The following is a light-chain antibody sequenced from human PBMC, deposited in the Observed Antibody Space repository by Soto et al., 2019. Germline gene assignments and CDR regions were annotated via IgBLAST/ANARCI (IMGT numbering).Light chain of an antibody. Sequence: QSVLTQPPSVSGAPGQRVTISCTGSSSNIGAGYDVHWYQQLPGTAPKLLIYVNSNRPSGVPDRFSGSTSGTSASLAITGLQAEDEADYYCQSSDSSLSAVVFGGGTKLTVL. CDR3: QSSDSSLSAVV. CDR1: SSNIGAGYD. V-gene: IGLV1-40*01. J-gene: IGLJ2*01. CDR2: VNS.